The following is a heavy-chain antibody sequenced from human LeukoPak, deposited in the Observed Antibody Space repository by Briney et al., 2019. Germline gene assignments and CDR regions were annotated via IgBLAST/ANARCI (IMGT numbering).Heavy chain of an antibody. D-gene: IGHD1-7*01. V-gene: IGHV3-74*01. CDR2: IRSDGTST. CDR1: GFSISSYW. Sequence: GGSLRLSCEASGFSISSYWMHWVRQAPGEGPVWVSLIRSDGTSTSYADSVKGRFTISRDSAKNTLYLQMNSLRAEDTAVYYCARDLGSGTPLDCRGQGNLVTVSS. CDR3: ARDLGSGTPLDC. J-gene: IGHJ4*02.